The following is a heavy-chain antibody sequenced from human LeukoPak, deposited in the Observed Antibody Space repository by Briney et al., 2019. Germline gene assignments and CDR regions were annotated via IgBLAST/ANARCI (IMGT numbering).Heavy chain of an antibody. V-gene: IGHV4-30-4*01. CDR2: IYYSGST. Sequence: PSQTLSLTCTVSGVSISSGDYYWSWLRQPPGKGLEWIGYIYYSGSTYYNPSLKSRVTISVDTSKNQFSLKLSSVTAADTAVYYCARAADYDFWSGYPNDAFDIWGQGTMVTVSS. J-gene: IGHJ3*02. CDR1: GVSISSGDYY. D-gene: IGHD3-3*01. CDR3: ARAADYDFWSGYPNDAFDI.